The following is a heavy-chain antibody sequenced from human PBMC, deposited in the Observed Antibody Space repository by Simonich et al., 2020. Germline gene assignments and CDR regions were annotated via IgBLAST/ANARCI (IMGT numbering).Heavy chain of an antibody. D-gene: IGHD1-26*01. CDR1: GYTFTSYD. CDR3: ARTYSGSYYYFDY. J-gene: IGHJ4*02. V-gene: IGHV1-8*03. Sequence: QVQLVQSGAEVKKPGASVKVSCQASGYTFTSYDINWVRQATGQGLEWMGWMNPKSGNTGYAQKFQGRVTITRNTSISTAYMELSSLRSEDTAVYYCARTYSGSYYYFDYWGQGTLVTVSS. CDR2: MNPKSGNT.